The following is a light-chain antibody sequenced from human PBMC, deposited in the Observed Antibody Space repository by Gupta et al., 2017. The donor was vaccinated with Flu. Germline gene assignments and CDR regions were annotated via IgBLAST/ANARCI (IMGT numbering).Light chain of an antibody. CDR2: EVS. Sequence: QSALNQPASVSGSPGQSITISCTGTSSDVGGYNYVSWYQHHPGKAPKLMIYEVSNRPAGVSTRFSGSEAGNTASLTISGLQDEDEADYYCSADTISNYLEFGGGTKLTVL. V-gene: IGLV2-14*01. J-gene: IGLJ3*02. CDR1: SSDVGGYNY. CDR3: SADTISNYLE.